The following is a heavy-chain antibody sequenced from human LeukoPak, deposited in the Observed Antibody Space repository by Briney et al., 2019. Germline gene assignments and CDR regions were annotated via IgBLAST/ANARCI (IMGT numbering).Heavy chain of an antibody. CDR3: ARVDYADYAPNFDY. V-gene: IGHV3-21*01. J-gene: IGHJ4*02. CDR1: GFTFSSYS. CDR2: ISSSGTYM. Sequence: GGSLRLSCAVSGFTFSSYSMNWVRQAPGKGLEWVSSISSSGTYMFYADSVKGRCTISRDSAKNSLYLQINSLRADDTAVYYCARVDYADYAPNFDYWGQGTLVTVSS. D-gene: IGHD4-17*01.